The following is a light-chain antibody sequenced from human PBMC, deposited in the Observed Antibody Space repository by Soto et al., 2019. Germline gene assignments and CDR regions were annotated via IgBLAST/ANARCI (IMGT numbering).Light chain of an antibody. J-gene: IGLJ2*01. CDR3: SSYAGSITLRV. CDR2: EVT. CDR1: SSDIGGYNF. Sequence: QPVLTQPPSASGSPGQSVTISCTGTSSDIGGYNFVSWYQQHPGKAPKLMIYEVTKRPSGVPDRFSGSKSGNTASLTVSGLQAEDEADYYCSSYAGSITLRVFGGGTKLTVL. V-gene: IGLV2-8*01.